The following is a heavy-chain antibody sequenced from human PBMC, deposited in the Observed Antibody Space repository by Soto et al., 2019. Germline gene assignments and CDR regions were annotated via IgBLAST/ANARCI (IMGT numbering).Heavy chain of an antibody. D-gene: IGHD3-3*01. V-gene: IGHV3-48*03. CDR3: ARGQDYYDFWSGYRHWYFDL. J-gene: IGHJ2*01. CDR2: ISSSGSTI. CDR1: GFTFSSYE. Sequence: PGGSLRLSCAASGFTFSSYEMNWVRQAPGKGLEWVSYISSSGSTIYYADSVKGRFTISRDNAKNSLYLQMNSLRAEDTAVYHCARGQDYYDFWSGYRHWYFDLWGRGTLVTVSS.